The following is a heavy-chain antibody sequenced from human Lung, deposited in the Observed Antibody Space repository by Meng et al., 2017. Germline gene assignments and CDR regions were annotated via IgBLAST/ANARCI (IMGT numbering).Heavy chain of an antibody. CDR1: GFTFSSYA. CDR2: ISGSGGST. D-gene: IGHD3-22*01. CDR3: AAHDSSGYYYVY. V-gene: IGHV3-23*01. Sequence: GESLKISCAASGFTFSSYAMSWVRQAPGKGLEWVSVISGSGGSTYYADSVKGRFTISRDNSKNRLYLQMNYLRAEDTAVYYCAAHDSSGYYYVYWGQGTLVTGSS. J-gene: IGHJ4*02.